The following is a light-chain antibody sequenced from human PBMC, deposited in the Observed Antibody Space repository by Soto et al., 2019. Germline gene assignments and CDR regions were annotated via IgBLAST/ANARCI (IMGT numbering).Light chain of an antibody. V-gene: IGKV1-17*01. CDR1: QGIRND. J-gene: IGKJ2*01. Sequence: DLQMTQSPSSLSASVGDRVTITCRASQGIRNDLGWFQQKPGKAPKRLMYASSSLQSGVPPRFSGSGSGTEFPRTIISLQAEDFAHYYCQKYKTYPPTFGQGNKLEIK. CDR2: ASS. CDR3: QKYKTYPPT.